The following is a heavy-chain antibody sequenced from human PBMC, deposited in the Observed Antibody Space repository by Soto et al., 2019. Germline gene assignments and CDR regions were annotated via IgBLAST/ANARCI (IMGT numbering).Heavy chain of an antibody. CDR1: GYTFMSYG. CDR2: ISAYNGNT. CDR3: ARDIVATAGYYFDY. V-gene: IGHV1-18*01. Sequence: GASVKVSCTASGYTFMSYGIIWVRLAPGQGLEWMGWISAYNGNTNYAQKLQGRVTMTTDTSTSTAYMELRSLRSDDTAVYYCARDIVATAGYYFDYRGQGTLVTVSS. D-gene: IGHD5-12*01. J-gene: IGHJ4*02.